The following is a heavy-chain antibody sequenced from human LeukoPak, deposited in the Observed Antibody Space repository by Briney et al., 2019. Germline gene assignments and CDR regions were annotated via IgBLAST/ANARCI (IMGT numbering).Heavy chain of an antibody. CDR1: GFTFSSYS. Sequence: GGSLRLSCAASGFTFSSYSMNWVRQAPGKGLEWVSSISSSSSYINYADSVRGRFTISRDNSKNTLYLQMNSLRAEDTAVYYCAKSALWFGESQLDYWGQGTLVTVSS. D-gene: IGHD3-10*01. CDR3: AKSALWFGESQLDY. CDR2: ISSSSSYI. J-gene: IGHJ4*02. V-gene: IGHV3-21*01.